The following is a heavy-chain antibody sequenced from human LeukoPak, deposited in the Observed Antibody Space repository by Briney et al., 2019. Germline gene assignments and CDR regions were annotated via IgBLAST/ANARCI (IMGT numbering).Heavy chain of an antibody. Sequence: GASVKVSCKASGGTFSSYAISWVRQAPGQGLEWMGGIIPIFGTANYAQKFQGRVTITADESTSTAYMELSSLRSEDTAVYYCAREGGHYYDSSGYYSAWGQGTLVTVSS. CDR1: GGTFSSYA. CDR3: AREGGHYYDSSGYYSA. D-gene: IGHD3-22*01. J-gene: IGHJ5*02. CDR2: IIPIFGTA. V-gene: IGHV1-69*13.